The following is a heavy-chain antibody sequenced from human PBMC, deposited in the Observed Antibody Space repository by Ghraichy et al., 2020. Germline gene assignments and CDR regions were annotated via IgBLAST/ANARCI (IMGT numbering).Heavy chain of an antibody. D-gene: IGHD3-10*01. CDR2: ISGSGGST. CDR3: ARAIGDSGRFYFDC. Sequence: GGSLRLSCAASGFTFNTYAMSWVRQAPGKGLEWVSVISGSGGSTYYADSVKGRFTISRDSSKNTLYLQMNSLTAEDTAIYYCARAIGDSGRFYFDCWGQGSLVTVSS. CDR1: GFTFNTYA. V-gene: IGHV3-23*01. J-gene: IGHJ4*02.